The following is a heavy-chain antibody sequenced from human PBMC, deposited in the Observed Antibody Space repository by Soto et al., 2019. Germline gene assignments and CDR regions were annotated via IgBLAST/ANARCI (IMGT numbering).Heavy chain of an antibody. CDR3: ARDLDGSGSYYTNY. CDR2: ISPHKDDT. V-gene: IGHV1-18*01. J-gene: IGHJ4*02. CDR1: GYTFSSIG. Sequence: QVQLVQSGAEVKKPGASVTVSCKTSGYTFSSIGISWVRQAPGQGLEWMGWISPHKDDTYYAQRLQGRVTMTTDTSTSTAYMELRSMRSDDTAVYFCARDLDGSGSYYTNYWGQGTLVTVSS. D-gene: IGHD3-10*01.